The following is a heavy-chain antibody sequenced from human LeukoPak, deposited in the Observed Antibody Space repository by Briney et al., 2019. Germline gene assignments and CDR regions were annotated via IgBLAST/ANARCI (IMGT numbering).Heavy chain of an antibody. CDR3: AAHSSGWKRFDY. V-gene: IGHV3-7*01. D-gene: IGHD6-19*01. Sequence: GRSLRLSCAASGFTVSSYWMTWVRQAPGKGLEWVANIKQDGTEIFYVDSVKGRFTISRDNAENSLYLRMNTLRAEDAAVYYCAAHSSGWKRFDYWGQGTLVTVS. CDR2: IKQDGTEI. CDR1: GFTVSSYW. J-gene: IGHJ4*02.